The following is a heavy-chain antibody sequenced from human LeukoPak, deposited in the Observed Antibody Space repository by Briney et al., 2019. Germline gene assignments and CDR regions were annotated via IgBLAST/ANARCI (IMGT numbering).Heavy chain of an antibody. D-gene: IGHD3-22*01. CDR1: GGSSSRSA. CDR2: IIPIFSSA. J-gene: IGHJ3*02. V-gene: IGHV1-69*05. CDR3: ARSIMIVPPLDAFDI. Sequence: SGKVSCKASGGSSSRSAISWVRQAPGQGLEWMGGIIPIFSSANYAQKFQGRVTITKDESTSTAYMELNSLRSEDTAVYYCARSIMIVPPLDAFDIWGQGTLVTVSS.